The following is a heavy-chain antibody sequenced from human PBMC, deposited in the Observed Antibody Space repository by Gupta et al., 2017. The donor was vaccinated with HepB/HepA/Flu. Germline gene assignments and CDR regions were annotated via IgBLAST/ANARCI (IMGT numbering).Heavy chain of an antibody. V-gene: IGHV3-7*01. CDR2: IKPDGSEK. J-gene: IGHJ4*02. Sequence: FSSFWMTWVRQAPGKGLEWLANIKPDGSEKYYVDSVRGRFTISRDNAKSSLFLQMNSLRAEDTALYYCARIPGNIDYFDYWGQGTLVTVSS. CDR1: FSSFW. CDR3: ARIPGNIDYFDY. D-gene: IGHD4-23*01.